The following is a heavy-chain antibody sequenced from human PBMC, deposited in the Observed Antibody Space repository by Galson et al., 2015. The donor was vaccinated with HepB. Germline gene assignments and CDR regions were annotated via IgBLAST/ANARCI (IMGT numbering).Heavy chain of an antibody. D-gene: IGHD6-13*01. CDR2: IDWDDDK. V-gene: IGHV2-70*11. CDR1: GFSLTTSGVC. CDR3: ARLAAAGTDDY. Sequence: PALVKPTQTLTLPCTFSGFSLTTSGVCVNWLRQPPGKALEWLARIDWDDDKYYSTSLKTRLTISKDTSKNQVVLTMTNMDPVDTATYFCARLAAAGTDDYWGQGTLVTVSS. J-gene: IGHJ4*02.